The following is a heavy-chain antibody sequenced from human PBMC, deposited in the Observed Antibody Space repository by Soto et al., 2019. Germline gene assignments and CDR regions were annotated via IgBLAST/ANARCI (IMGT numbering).Heavy chain of an antibody. CDR1: GFTFSNAW. Sequence: GGSLRLSCAASGFTFSNAWMSWVRQAPGKGLEWVGRIKSKTDGGTTDYAAPVKGRFTISRDDSKNTLYLQMNSLKTEDTAVYYCTTEPTRHIVVVIAKLHDAFDIWGQGTMVTVSS. V-gene: IGHV3-15*01. CDR3: TTEPTRHIVVVIAKLHDAFDI. CDR2: IKSKTDGGTT. J-gene: IGHJ3*02. D-gene: IGHD2-21*01.